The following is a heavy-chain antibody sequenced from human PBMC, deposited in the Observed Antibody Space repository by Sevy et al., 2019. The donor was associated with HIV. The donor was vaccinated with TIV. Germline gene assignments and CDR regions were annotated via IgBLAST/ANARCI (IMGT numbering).Heavy chain of an antibody. V-gene: IGHV4-4*07. CDR1: GGSISSYY. Sequence: SETLSLTCTVSGGSISSYYWSWIRQPAGKGLEWIGRIYTSGSTNYNPSLKSRVTMSVDTSKNQFSLKLSSVTAADTAVYYCARGRYSSGWFEAFDIWGQGTMVTVS. D-gene: IGHD6-19*01. CDR2: IYTSGST. J-gene: IGHJ3*02. CDR3: ARGRYSSGWFEAFDI.